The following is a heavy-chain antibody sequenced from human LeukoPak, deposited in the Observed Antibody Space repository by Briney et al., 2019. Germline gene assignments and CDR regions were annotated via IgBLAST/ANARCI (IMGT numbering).Heavy chain of an antibody. CDR3: VKSNSRYQPWALDI. CDR1: GVSISSSNNY. CDR2: MFYSGST. Sequence: PSETLSLTCTVSGVSISSSNNYWGCNRPPPGKGLEWIGGMFYSGSTHYNPSLMSRVTISVDTSKNQFSLKLSSVTAADTAVYYCVKSNSRYQPWALDIWGRGTMVTVSS. J-gene: IGHJ3*02. D-gene: IGHD2-2*01. V-gene: IGHV4-39*01.